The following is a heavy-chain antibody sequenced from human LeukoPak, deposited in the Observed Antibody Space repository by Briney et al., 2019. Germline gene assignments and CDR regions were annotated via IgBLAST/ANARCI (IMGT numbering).Heavy chain of an antibody. CDR1: GGSISSGSYF. CDR3: ARELAGYGKLDY. CDR2: ICTSGST. J-gene: IGHJ4*02. V-gene: IGHV4-61*02. Sequence: SQTLSLTCTVSGGSISSGSYFWSWIRQPAGKGLEWIGRICTSGSTNYNPSLKSRVTISPDTSKNQFSLKLSSMTAADTAMYYCARELAGYGKLDYWGQGILVTVSS. D-gene: IGHD5-12*01.